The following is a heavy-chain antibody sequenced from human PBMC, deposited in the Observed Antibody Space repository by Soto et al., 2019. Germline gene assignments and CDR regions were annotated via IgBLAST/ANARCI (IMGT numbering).Heavy chain of an antibody. J-gene: IGHJ5*02. V-gene: IGHV1-3*01. CDR3: ARGWWGSRPQDWFDP. CDR2: INGGDGKT. CDR1: GYSFTTYA. Sequence: GASVKVSCKASGYSFTTYAMHWVRQAPGQRLEWMGWINGGDGKTEYSQTFQGRVTITRDTSASTAYMDLSSLRSEDTAVYYCARGWWGSRPQDWFDPWGQGTLVTVSS. D-gene: IGHD3-16*01.